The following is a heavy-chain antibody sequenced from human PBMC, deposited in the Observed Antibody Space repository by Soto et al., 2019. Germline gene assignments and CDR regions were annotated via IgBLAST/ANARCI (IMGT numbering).Heavy chain of an antibody. D-gene: IGHD2-8*01. CDR3: GRGGRPYRCINEVNY. V-gene: IGHV3-33*01. J-gene: IGHJ4*02. CDR1: GFTFSSCG. Sequence: QVQLVESGGGVVQPGRSLRLSCAASGFTFSSCGMHWVRQAPGKGLEWVAVIWYDGRNKYYADSVKGRFTISRDNSKTSLNVQMTSRMAGDPLWNYWGRGGRPYRCINEVNYWGRGTLGTVSS. CDR2: IWYDGRNK.